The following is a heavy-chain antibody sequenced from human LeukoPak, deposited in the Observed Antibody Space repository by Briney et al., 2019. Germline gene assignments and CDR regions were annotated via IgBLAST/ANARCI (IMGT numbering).Heavy chain of an antibody. CDR1: GGSISSSSYY. CDR2: IYYSGST. Sequence: SETLSLTCTVSGGSISSSSYYWGWIRQPPGKGMEWIGSIYYSGSTYYNPPLKSRVTISVDTSKNQFSLKLSSVTAADTAVYYCARSIHGVFYYYYMDVWGKGTTVTVSS. J-gene: IGHJ6*03. D-gene: IGHD4-17*01. CDR3: ARSIHGVFYYYYMDV. V-gene: IGHV4-39*01.